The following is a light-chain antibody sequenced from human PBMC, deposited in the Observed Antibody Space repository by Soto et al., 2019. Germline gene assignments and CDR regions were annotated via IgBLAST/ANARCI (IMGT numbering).Light chain of an antibody. Sequence: QSALTQDASVSGSPVQSITISCTGTSSDVGGFNYVSWYQQHPGKAPKLMIYDVFTRPSGVSNRFSGSKSGNTASLTISALQAEDEADYYCTSWTSTSTYVFGSGTKLTVL. J-gene: IGLJ1*01. V-gene: IGLV2-14*03. CDR1: SSDVGGFNY. CDR3: TSWTSTSTYV. CDR2: DVF.